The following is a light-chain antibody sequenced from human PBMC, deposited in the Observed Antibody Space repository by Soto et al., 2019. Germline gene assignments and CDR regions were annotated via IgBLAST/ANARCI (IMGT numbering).Light chain of an antibody. CDR1: SSDIGTYNY. CDR3: NSYTRHAALVV. CDR2: EVS. J-gene: IGLJ2*01. V-gene: IGLV2-14*01. Sequence: QSALTQPASVSGSPGQSITISCTGTSSDIGTYNYVSWFQQHPGKAPKLMIYEVSHRPSGVSHRFSGSKSGNTASLTISGLQAEDEADYYCNSYTRHAALVVFGGGTKLTVL.